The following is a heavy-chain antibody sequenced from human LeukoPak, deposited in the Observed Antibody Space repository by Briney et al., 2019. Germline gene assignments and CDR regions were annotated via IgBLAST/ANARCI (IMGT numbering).Heavy chain of an antibody. CDR2: IIAKSGGT. D-gene: IGHD3-3*01. V-gene: IGHV1-2*02. Sequence: ASVKVSCKASGYTFTDYYMQWVRQPPGEGFEWMGWIIAKSGGTNYVQKFQGRVIMTRDTSISTAYMELSSLRSDDTAVYYCARGNFWRGYYPLDYWGQGTPVTVSS. J-gene: IGHJ4*02. CDR3: ARGNFWRGYYPLDY. CDR1: GYTFTDYY.